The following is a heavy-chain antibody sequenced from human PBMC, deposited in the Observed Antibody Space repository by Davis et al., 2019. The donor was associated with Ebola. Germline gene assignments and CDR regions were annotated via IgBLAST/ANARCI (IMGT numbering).Heavy chain of an antibody. J-gene: IGHJ6*03. CDR3: AKGDRMDV. V-gene: IGHV3-30*18. CDR1: GFTFSSYR. Sequence: GESLKISCAASGFTFSSYRMHLVRQAPGKGLEWVAVISYDGSNKYYADSVKGRFTISRDNSKNTLYLQMNSLRAEDTAVYYCAKGDRMDVWGKRTTVTVSS. CDR2: ISYDGSNK.